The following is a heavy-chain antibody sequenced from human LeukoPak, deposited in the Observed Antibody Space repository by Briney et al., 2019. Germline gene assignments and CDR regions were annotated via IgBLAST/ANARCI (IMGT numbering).Heavy chain of an antibody. CDR3: ARDHGNDWSWYIDL. J-gene: IGHJ2*01. D-gene: IGHD3-9*01. Sequence: SETLSLTCAVSGASISGSGYYWGWIRQPPGKGLEWIGNIYSSGSTYYNASLQSRVTISIDTSKNQFSLRLSSVTAADTAVYYCARDHGNDWSWYIDLWGRGTLVTVSS. CDR1: GASISGSGYY. V-gene: IGHV4-39*07. CDR2: IYSSGST.